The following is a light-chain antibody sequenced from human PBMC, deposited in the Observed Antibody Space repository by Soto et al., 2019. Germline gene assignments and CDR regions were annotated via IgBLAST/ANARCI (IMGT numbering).Light chain of an antibody. CDR2: GAS. Sequence: EIVLTQSPGTLSLSPGEGATLSCRASQTISNTYLAWYQQKPGQAPRLLIYGASSRATGIPDRFSGSGSGTDFTLTICGLEPEDFAVYYCQSYGRTVFTFGPGTKVDIK. J-gene: IGKJ3*01. V-gene: IGKV3-20*01. CDR1: QTISNTY. CDR3: QSYGRTVFT.